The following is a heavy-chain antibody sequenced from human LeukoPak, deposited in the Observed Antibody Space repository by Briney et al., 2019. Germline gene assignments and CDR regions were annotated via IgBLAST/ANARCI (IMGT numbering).Heavy chain of an antibody. Sequence: GGSLRLSCAASGFTFSSYSMNWVRQAPGKGLEWVSSISSSSYIYYADSVKGRFTISRDNAKNSLYLQMNSLRAEDTAVYYCARPETQIAAAGTGDYWGQGTLVTVSS. D-gene: IGHD6-13*01. V-gene: IGHV3-21*01. CDR1: GFTFSSYS. CDR3: ARPETQIAAAGTGDY. CDR2: ISSSSYI. J-gene: IGHJ4*02.